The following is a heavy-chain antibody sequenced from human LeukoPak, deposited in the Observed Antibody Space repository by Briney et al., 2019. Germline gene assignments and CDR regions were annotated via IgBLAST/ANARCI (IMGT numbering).Heavy chain of an antibody. CDR1: GGSISSSSYY. V-gene: IGHV4-39*07. D-gene: IGHD1-26*01. J-gene: IGHJ4*02. CDR3: ARTSGSSGDFDY. Sequence: SETLSLTCTVSGGSISSSSYYWGWIRQPPGKGLEWIGSIYHSGSTYYNPSLKSRVTISVDTSKNQFSLKLSSVTAADTAVYYCARTSGSSGDFDYWAREPWSPSPQ. CDR2: IYHSGST.